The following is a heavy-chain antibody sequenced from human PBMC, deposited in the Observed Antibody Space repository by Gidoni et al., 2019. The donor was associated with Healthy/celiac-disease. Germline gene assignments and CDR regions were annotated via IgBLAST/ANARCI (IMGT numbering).Heavy chain of an antibody. CDR1: GFTFSSYA. CDR3: ARDRGIEYFQH. D-gene: IGHD3-16*01. Sequence: QVQLVESGGGVVQPGRSLRLSCAASGFTFSSYAMHWVRQAPGKGLEWVAVISYDGSNKYYADSVKGRFTISRDNSKNTLYLQMNSLRAEDTAVYYCARDRGIEYFQHWGQGTLVTVSS. V-gene: IGHV3-30-3*01. CDR2: ISYDGSNK. J-gene: IGHJ1*01.